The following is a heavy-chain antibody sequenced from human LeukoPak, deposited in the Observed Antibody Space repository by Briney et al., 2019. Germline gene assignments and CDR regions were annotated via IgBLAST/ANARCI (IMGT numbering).Heavy chain of an antibody. CDR3: ARDYSPPGSGYYNWFDP. V-gene: IGHV4-59*11. Sequence: SETLSLTCTVSGGSISSHYWSWIRQPPGKGLEWIGYIYYSGSTNYKPSLKSRVTISVDTSKNQFSLNLSSVTAADTAVYYCARDYSPPGSGYYNWFDPWGQGTLVIVSS. D-gene: IGHD3-22*01. CDR1: GGSISSHY. CDR2: IYYSGST. J-gene: IGHJ5*02.